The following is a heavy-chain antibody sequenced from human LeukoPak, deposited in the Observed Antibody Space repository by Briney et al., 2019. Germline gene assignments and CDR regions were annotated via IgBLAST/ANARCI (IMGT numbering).Heavy chain of an antibody. J-gene: IGHJ4*02. CDR3: ASEKGRGEYCSSTSCATFDY. D-gene: IGHD2-2*01. V-gene: IGHV1-46*01. CDR2: INPSGGST. CDR1: GYTLTSYY. Sequence: ASVKVSCKASGYTLTSYYMHWVRQAPGQGLEWMGIINPSGGSTSYAQKFQGRVTMTRGTSTSTVYMELSSLRSEDTAVYYCASEKGRGEYCSSTSCATFDYWGQGTLVTVSS.